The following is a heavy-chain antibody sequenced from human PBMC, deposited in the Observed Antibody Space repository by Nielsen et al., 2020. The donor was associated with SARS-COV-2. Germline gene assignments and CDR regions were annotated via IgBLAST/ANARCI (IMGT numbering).Heavy chain of an antibody. CDR3: ARDVSVSVAAAGKYFDY. Sequence: ASVKVSCKASGYTFTSYGISWVRQAPGQGLEWMGWISAYNGNTNYAQKLQGRVTMTTDTSTSTAYMELRSLRSDDTAVYYCARDVSVSVAAAGKYFDYWGQGTLVTVSS. V-gene: IGHV1-18*04. D-gene: IGHD6-13*01. J-gene: IGHJ4*02. CDR1: GYTFTSYG. CDR2: ISAYNGNT.